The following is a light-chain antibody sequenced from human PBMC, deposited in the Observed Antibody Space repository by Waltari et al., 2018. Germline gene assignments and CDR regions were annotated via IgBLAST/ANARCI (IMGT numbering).Light chain of an antibody. V-gene: IGKV4-1*01. CDR3: QQYYSTLSWT. Sequence: DIVMTQSPDSLAVSLGERATINCKSSQSVLYSSNKKNYLAWYQQKPGQSPKLLIYWASTRESGVPDRFSGSGSETDFTITISSLQAEDVAVYYCQQYYSTLSWTFGQGTKVEIK. CDR2: WAS. J-gene: IGKJ1*01. CDR1: QSVLYSSNKKNY.